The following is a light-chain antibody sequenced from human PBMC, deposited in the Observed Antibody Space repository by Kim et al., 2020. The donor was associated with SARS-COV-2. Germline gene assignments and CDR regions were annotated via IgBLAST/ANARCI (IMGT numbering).Light chain of an antibody. V-gene: IGLV3-21*01. Sequence: SYELTQPPSVSVAPGQTARITCGGNNIGGHSVHWYQHKPGQAPVLAIYYDSDRPSGIPERFSGSKAATTATLTISRVEAGDEADYYCQVWDTDTDDYVFGTGSKVTVL. CDR1: NIGGHS. CDR3: QVWDTDTDDYV. CDR2: YDS. J-gene: IGLJ1*01.